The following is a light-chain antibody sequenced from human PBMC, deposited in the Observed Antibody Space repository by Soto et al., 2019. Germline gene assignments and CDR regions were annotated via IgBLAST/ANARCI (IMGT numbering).Light chain of an antibody. V-gene: IGLV2-8*01. J-gene: IGLJ2*01. Sequence: QSALTQPPSASGSPGQSVTISCTGTSSDVGGYNYVSWYQQHPGKAPKLMIYEVSKRPSGVPDRFSGSKSGNTASLTVSGLQAEDEADYYCSSYAGSNNVVFGGGTKVTRP. CDR1: SSDVGGYNY. CDR3: SSYAGSNNVV. CDR2: EVS.